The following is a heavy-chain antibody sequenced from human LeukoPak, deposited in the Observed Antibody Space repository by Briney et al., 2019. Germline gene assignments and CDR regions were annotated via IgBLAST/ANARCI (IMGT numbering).Heavy chain of an antibody. J-gene: IGHJ4*02. D-gene: IGHD6-19*01. CDR2: ISGSGGST. V-gene: IGHV3-23*01. CDR1: GFTFSSYA. CDR3: AKEREYSSGWSPRTFDY. Sequence: PGGSLRLSCAASGFTFSSYAMSWVRQAPGRGLEWVSAISGSGGSTYYADSVKGRFTISRDNSKNTLYLQMTSLRAEDTAVYYCAKEREYSSGWSPRTFDYWGQGTLVTVSS.